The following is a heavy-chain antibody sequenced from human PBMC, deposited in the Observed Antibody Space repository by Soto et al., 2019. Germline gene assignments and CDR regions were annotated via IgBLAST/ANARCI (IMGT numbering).Heavy chain of an antibody. CDR1: GGPITSDNW. Sequence: SETLSLTCAVSGGPITSDNWYNWVRQPPGKGLEWIGEVLHTGATNYSPSLKSRVIISVDKSKNQFSLTLTSVTAADTAMYYCTKDHIGVDAFDIWGQGTMVTVSS. CDR3: TKDHIGVDAFDI. V-gene: IGHV4-4*02. CDR2: VLHTGAT. D-gene: IGHD2-21*01. J-gene: IGHJ3*02.